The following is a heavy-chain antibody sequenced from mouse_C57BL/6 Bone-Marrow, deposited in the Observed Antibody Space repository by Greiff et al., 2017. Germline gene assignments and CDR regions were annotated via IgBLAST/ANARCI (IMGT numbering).Heavy chain of an antibody. J-gene: IGHJ2*01. Sequence: EVMLVESGGGLVKPGGSLKLSCAASGFTFSSYTMSWVRQTPEKRLAWVATISGGGGNTYYPDSVKGRFPISRDNTKNTLYLQMSSRRSEDTALYYCARGYYYGSSLYFDYWGQGTTLTVSS. CDR2: ISGGGGNT. V-gene: IGHV5-9*01. CDR3: ARGYYYGSSLYFDY. D-gene: IGHD1-1*01. CDR1: GFTFSSYT.